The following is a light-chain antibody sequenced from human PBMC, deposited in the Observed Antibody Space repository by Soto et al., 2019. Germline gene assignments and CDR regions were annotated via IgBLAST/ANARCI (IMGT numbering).Light chain of an antibody. Sequence: QSALTQPASVSGSPGQSITIPCTGTSSDVGNYKYVSWYQQHPGKAPKLMIYEVSNRPSRVSNRFSGSKSGNTASLTISGLQAEDGTDYYCFSYTSSGTYVFGTGTKVTVL. CDR2: EVS. V-gene: IGLV2-14*01. CDR1: SSDVGNYKY. CDR3: FSYTSSGTYV. J-gene: IGLJ1*01.